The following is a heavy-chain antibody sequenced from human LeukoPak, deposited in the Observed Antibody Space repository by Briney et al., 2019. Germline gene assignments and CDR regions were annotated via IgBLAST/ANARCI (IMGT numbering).Heavy chain of an antibody. D-gene: IGHD3-22*01. CDR1: GGSISSSSYY. Sequence: SETLSLTCTVSGGSISSSSYYWGWIRQPPGKGLEWIGSIYYSGSTYYNPSLKSRVTISVDTSKNQFSLKLSSVTAADTAVYYCARDRPYYYDSTFGFGYWGQGTLVTVSS. CDR3: ARDRPYYYDSTFGFGY. CDR2: IYYSGST. V-gene: IGHV4-39*07. J-gene: IGHJ4*02.